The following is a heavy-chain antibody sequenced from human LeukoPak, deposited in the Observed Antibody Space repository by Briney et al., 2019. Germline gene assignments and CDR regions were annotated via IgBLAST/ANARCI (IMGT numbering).Heavy chain of an antibody. D-gene: IGHD6-19*01. V-gene: IGHV3-23*01. CDR1: GFTFSSYA. CDR2: ISGSGGST. Sequence: KSGGSLRLSCAASGFTFSSYAMSWVRQAPGKGLEWVSAISGSGGSTYYADSVKGRFTISRDNAKNSLYLQMNSLRAEDTAVYYCARVGYSSGWYFDYWGQGTLVTVSS. J-gene: IGHJ4*02. CDR3: ARVGYSSGWYFDY.